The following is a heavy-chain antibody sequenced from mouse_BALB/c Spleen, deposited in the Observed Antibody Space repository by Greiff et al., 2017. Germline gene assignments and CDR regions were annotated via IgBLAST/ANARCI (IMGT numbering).Heavy chain of an antibody. CDR3: ARWGTTVVHYAMDD. D-gene: IGHD1-1*01. Sequence: EVQLVESGGGLVQPGGSRKLSCAASGFTFSSVGMHWVRQAPEKGLEWVAYISSGSSTIYYADTVKGRFTISRDNPKNTLFLQMTSLRSEDTAMYYCARWGTTVVHYAMDDWGQGTSVTVSS. V-gene: IGHV5-17*02. J-gene: IGHJ4*01. CDR1: GFTFSSVG. CDR2: ISSGSSTI.